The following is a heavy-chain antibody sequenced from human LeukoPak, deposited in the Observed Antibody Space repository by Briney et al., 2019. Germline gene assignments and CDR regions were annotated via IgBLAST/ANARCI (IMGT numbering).Heavy chain of an antibody. Sequence: GGSLRLSCAASGFTFSSYSMNWVRQAPGKGLEWVSSISSSSSYIYYADSVKGRFTISRDNAKNSLYLQMNSLRAEDTAVYYCARGVTRWDYYYYYMDVWGKGTTVTISS. V-gene: IGHV3-21*01. CDR3: ARGVTRWDYYYYYMDV. J-gene: IGHJ6*03. CDR2: ISSSSSYI. D-gene: IGHD2-21*02. CDR1: GFTFSSYS.